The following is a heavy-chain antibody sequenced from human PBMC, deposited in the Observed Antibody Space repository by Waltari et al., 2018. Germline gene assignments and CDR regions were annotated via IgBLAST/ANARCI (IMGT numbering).Heavy chain of an antibody. Sequence: QVQLVESGGGVVQPGRSLRLSCAASGFTFSSYGMHWVRQAPGKGLECVAVISYDGSNKYDADSVKGRFTIPRDNSKNTLYLQMNSLRAEDTAVYYCAKLVAAGGFDYWGQGTLVTVSS. J-gene: IGHJ4*02. CDR2: ISYDGSNK. D-gene: IGHD6-13*01. CDR3: AKLVAAGGFDY. CDR1: GFTFSSYG. V-gene: IGHV3-30*18.